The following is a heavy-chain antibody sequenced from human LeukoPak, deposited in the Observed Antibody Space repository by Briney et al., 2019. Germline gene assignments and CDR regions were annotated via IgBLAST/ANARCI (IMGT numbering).Heavy chain of an antibody. J-gene: IGHJ5*02. CDR2: INHSGST. D-gene: IGHD3-22*01. V-gene: IGHV4-34*01. CDR3: LEGNYYDSSGPPLA. CDR1: GGSFSGYY. Sequence: SETLSLTCAVYGGSFSGYYWSWIRQPPGKGLEWIGEINHSGSTNYNPSLKSRVTISVDTSKNQFSLKLSSVTAADTAVYYCLEGNYYDSSGPPLAWGQGTLVTVSS.